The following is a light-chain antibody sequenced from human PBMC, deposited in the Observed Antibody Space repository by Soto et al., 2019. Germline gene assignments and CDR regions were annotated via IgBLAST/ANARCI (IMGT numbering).Light chain of an antibody. CDR1: QGISNY. Sequence: DIQMTQSPSSLSASVGDRVTITCRASQGISNYLAWYQQKPGKVPKLLIYAASTLQSGVASRFSGSGSGTDFTLTINSLQPEDVATYYCQQYTGARRTFXQGTKADIK. J-gene: IGKJ1*01. CDR2: AAS. CDR3: QQYTGARRT. V-gene: IGKV1-27*01.